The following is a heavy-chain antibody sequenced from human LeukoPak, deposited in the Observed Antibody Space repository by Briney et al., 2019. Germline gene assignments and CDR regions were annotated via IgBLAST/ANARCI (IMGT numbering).Heavy chain of an antibody. D-gene: IGHD1-14*01. J-gene: IGHJ4*02. V-gene: IGHV3-21*03. CDR1: GFSFSSYA. CDR2: ISSSSSYI. CDR3: TTSKEV. Sequence: TGGSLRLSCAASGFSFSSYAMHWVRQAPGKGLEWVSSISSSSSYIYYADSVMGRFTISRDNSKNTLYLQMNSLKTEDTAVYYCTTSKEVWGQGTLVTVSS.